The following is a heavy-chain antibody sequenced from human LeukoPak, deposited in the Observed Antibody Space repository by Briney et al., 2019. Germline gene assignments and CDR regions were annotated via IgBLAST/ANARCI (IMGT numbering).Heavy chain of an antibody. CDR2: IYYSGSA. Sequence: SETLSLTCTVSGGSISSSSYYWGWIRQPPGKGLEWIGYIYYSGSAYYNPSLKSRVTISVDTSKNQFSLKLSSVTAADTAVYYCARQQYSSGWYEIDCWGQGTLVSVSS. CDR3: ARQQYSSGWYEIDC. J-gene: IGHJ4*02. D-gene: IGHD6-19*01. V-gene: IGHV4-39*01. CDR1: GGSISSSSYY.